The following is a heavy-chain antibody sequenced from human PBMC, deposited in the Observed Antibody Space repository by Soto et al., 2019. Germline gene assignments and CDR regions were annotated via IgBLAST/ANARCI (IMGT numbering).Heavy chain of an antibody. Sequence: SETLSLTCSVSGGSINAYYLSWIRQPAGKGLEWIGRISSGGSTIYNPSLKSRVTLSVDTSKNQFSLSLASVTAADTAIYYCARDAYPNWFDFWGQGTQVTVYS. CDR3: ARDAYPNWFDF. CDR2: ISSGGST. CDR1: GGSINAYY. D-gene: IGHD2-8*01. V-gene: IGHV4-4*07. J-gene: IGHJ5*01.